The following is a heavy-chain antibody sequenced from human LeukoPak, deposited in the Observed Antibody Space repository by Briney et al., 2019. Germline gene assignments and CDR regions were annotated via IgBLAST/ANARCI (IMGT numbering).Heavy chain of an antibody. CDR3: VKGHDAFDI. J-gene: IGHJ3*02. V-gene: IGHV3-30*02. CDR1: GFTFSNYA. CDR2: IRYDEISE. Sequence: GGSLRLSCAASGFTFSNYAMHWVRQAQAKGLEWVAFIRYDEISEYYAESVKGRFAISRDNSRNTLYLQMNSLRAEDTALYYCVKGHDAFDIWDQGTMVTVSS.